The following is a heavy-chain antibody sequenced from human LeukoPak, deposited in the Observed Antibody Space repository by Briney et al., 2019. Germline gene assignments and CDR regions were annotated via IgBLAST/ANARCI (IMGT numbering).Heavy chain of an antibody. CDR1: GGSISSSSYY. CDR3: ARLAVVVAATLAYWFDP. Sequence: PSETLSLTCTVSGGSISSSSYYWGWIRQPPGKGLEWIGSIYYSGSTYYNPSLKSRVTISVDTSKNQFSLKLSSVTAADTAVYYCARLAVVVAATLAYWFDPWGQGTLVTVSS. D-gene: IGHD2-15*01. CDR2: IYYSGST. V-gene: IGHV4-39*01. J-gene: IGHJ5*02.